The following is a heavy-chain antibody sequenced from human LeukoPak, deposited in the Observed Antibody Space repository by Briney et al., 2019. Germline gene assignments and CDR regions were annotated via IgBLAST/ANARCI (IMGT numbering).Heavy chain of an antibody. J-gene: IGHJ4*02. CDR1: GYSISSGYY. CDR3: ARHSNYFDY. CDR2: IYHSGST. Sequence: SETLSLTCAVSGYSISSGYYWGWIRPPPGKGLEWIGIIYHSGSTYYNPSLKSRVTISVDTPKNQFSLKLSSVTAADTAVYYCARHSNYFDYWGQGTLVTVSS. V-gene: IGHV4-38-2*01.